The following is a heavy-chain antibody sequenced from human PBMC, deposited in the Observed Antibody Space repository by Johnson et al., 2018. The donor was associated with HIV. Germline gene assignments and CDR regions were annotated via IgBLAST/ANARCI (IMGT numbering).Heavy chain of an antibody. CDR1: GFTFDDYG. CDR3: ARGGYSSGWSDAFDI. V-gene: IGHV3-20*04. Sequence: EVQLLESGGGVVRPGGSLRLSCAASGFTFDDYGMSWVRQAPGKGLEWVSGINWNGGSTGYADSVKGRFTISRDNAKNSLYLQMNSLRAEDTAVYYCARGGYSSGWSDAFDIWGQGTMVTVSS. CDR2: INWNGGST. J-gene: IGHJ3*02. D-gene: IGHD6-19*01.